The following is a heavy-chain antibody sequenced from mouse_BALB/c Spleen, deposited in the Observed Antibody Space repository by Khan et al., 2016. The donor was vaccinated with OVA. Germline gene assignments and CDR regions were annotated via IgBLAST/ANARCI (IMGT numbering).Heavy chain of an antibody. Sequence: VQLQESGPELVKPGASVKMSCKASGYIFTDYVLNWVKQRTGQGLEWIGEIYPGSGSTYYNEKFKGKATLTADKSSNTAYMQLSSLTSEDSAVYFCARGLRGYYYVMDYWGQGTSVTVSS. CDR1: GYIFTDYV. CDR3: ARGLRGYYYVMDY. V-gene: IGHV1-77*01. D-gene: IGHD1-1*01. CDR2: IYPGSGST. J-gene: IGHJ4*01.